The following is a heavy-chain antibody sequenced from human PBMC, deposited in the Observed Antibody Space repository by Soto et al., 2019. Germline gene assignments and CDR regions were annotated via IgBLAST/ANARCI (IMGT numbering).Heavy chain of an antibody. V-gene: IGHV4-39*02. CDR1: GGSISSSSYY. CDR2: IYYSGST. CDR3: ARDVTSSTYYYLSPGGFDP. D-gene: IGHD3-22*01. Sequence: SETLSLTCTVSGGSISSSSYYWGWIRQPPGKGLEWIGSIYYSGSTYYNPSLKSRFTISRDNAKNSLYLQMNSLRAEDTAVYYCARDVTSSTYYYLSPGGFDPWGQGTLVTVSS. J-gene: IGHJ5*02.